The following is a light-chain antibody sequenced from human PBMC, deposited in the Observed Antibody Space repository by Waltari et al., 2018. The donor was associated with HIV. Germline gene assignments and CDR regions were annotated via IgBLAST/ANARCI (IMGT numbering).Light chain of an antibody. CDR2: GAS. J-gene: IGKJ3*01. Sequence: DLPMTQSPSSVSASVGDRVTLTCRASQHIYKWLAWYQQIPVKDLKLLIYGASSLQSGVPSRFSGSGSGTEFSLTITSLQPEDFATYYCQQANTFPFTFGPGTKVHIK. V-gene: IGKV1-12*01. CDR3: QQANTFPFT. CDR1: QHIYKW.